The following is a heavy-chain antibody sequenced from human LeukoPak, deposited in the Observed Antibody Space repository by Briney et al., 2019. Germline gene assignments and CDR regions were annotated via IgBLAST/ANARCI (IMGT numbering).Heavy chain of an antibody. Sequence: SQTLSLTCAISGDSVSSNSAAWNWIRQSPSRGLEWLGRTYYRSKWYNDYAVSVKSRITINPDTSKNQFSLQLNSVTPEDTAVYYCARWVVPYDYVWGSYRPPPSYLDYWGQGTLVTVSS. D-gene: IGHD3-16*02. J-gene: IGHJ4*02. CDR3: ARWVVPYDYVWGSYRPPPSYLDY. CDR2: TYYRSKWYN. V-gene: IGHV6-1*01. CDR1: GDSVSSNSAA.